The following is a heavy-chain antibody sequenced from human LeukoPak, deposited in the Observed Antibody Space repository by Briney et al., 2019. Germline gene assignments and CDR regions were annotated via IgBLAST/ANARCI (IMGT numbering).Heavy chain of an antibody. CDR2: IKSKTDGGTT. Sequence: GGSLRLSCEASGITISNAWMSWVRQAPGKGLEWVGRIKSKTDGGTTDHAAPVKGRFTISRDDSKNALYLQMNSLIIEDTAVYYCTTPPDWGQGTLVTVSS. CDR1: GITISNAW. CDR3: TTPPD. J-gene: IGHJ4*02. V-gene: IGHV3-15*01.